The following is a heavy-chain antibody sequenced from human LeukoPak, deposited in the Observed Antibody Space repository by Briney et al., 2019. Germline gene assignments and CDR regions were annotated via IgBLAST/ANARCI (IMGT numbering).Heavy chain of an antibody. V-gene: IGHV4-59*08. CDR2: IYYSGST. Sequence: PSETLSLTCTVSGGSISSHYWSWIRQPPGKGLEWIGYIYYSGSTNYNPSLKSRVTISVDTSKNQFSLKLSSVTAADTAVYYCARPPNYDFWSPVDYWGQGTLVTVSS. CDR1: GGSISSHY. CDR3: ARPPNYDFWSPVDY. J-gene: IGHJ4*02. D-gene: IGHD3-3*01.